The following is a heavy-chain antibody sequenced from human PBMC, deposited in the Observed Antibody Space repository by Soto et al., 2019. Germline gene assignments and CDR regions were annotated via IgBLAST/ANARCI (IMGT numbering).Heavy chain of an antibody. CDR3: ASLPSWSSGWLDY. J-gene: IGHJ4*02. D-gene: IGHD6-19*01. Sequence: SETLSLTCTVSGGSISSSSYYWGWIRQPPGKGLEWIGSIYYSGSTYYNPSLKSRVTISVDTSKNQFSLKLSSVTAADTAVYYCASLPSWSSGWLDYWGQGTRVTVSS. CDR2: IYYSGST. V-gene: IGHV4-39*01. CDR1: GGSISSSSYY.